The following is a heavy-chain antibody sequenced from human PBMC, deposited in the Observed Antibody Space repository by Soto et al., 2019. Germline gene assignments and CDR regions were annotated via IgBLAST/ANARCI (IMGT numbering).Heavy chain of an antibody. V-gene: IGHV3-23*01. CDR3: TKNLGHGGWQPVE. J-gene: IGHJ4*02. D-gene: IGHD6-6*01. CDR1: GFTFSNYG. Sequence: EVQLLESGGGFVQPGGSLRLSCVASGFTFSNYGMTWVRQAPGKGLEWVSGIAGSGGGTRYADSLKGRFTISRDNSKNTVYLQLNSLRAEDTAVDHRTKNLGHGGWQPVEWGQGTRVTVSA. CDR2: IAGSGGGT.